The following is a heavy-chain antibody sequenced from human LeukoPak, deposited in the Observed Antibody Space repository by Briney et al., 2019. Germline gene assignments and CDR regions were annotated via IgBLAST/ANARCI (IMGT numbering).Heavy chain of an antibody. V-gene: IGHV3-30*18. Sequence: GRSPRLSCAASGFTFSSYGMHWVRQAPGKGLEWVAVISYDGSNKYYADSVKGRFTISRDNSKNTLYLQMNSLRAEDTAVYYCAKDLNYYDSSGYYYFDYWGQGTLVTVSS. D-gene: IGHD3-22*01. CDR1: GFTFSSYG. CDR2: ISYDGSNK. CDR3: AKDLNYYDSSGYYYFDY. J-gene: IGHJ4*02.